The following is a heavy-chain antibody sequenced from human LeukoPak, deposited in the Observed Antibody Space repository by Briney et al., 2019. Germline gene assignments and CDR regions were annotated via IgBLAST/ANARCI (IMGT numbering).Heavy chain of an antibody. J-gene: IGHJ4*02. CDR3: ARVTYNGYQHFDY. CDR2: VHHRGTT. D-gene: IGHD3-10*01. CDR1: GDSISTNTYY. V-gene: IGHV4-39*07. Sequence: SETLSLTCIVSGDSISTNTYYWGWIRLPPGKGLEWIVEVHHRGTTYYNPSLRSRVTISVDTSKNQFSLRLTSVTAADTAVYYCARVTYNGYQHFDYWGQGNLVTVS.